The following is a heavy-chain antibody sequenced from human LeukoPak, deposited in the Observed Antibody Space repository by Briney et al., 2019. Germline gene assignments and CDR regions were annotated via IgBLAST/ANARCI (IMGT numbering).Heavy chain of an antibody. CDR3: ARKARRISGYSSGWFDY. CDR2: IPYSGST. D-gene: IGHD6-19*01. V-gene: IGHV4-39*07. CDR1: GVSISSSSYY. J-gene: IGHJ4*02. Sequence: SETLSLTCSVSGVSISSSSYYWGWIRQPPGKGLEWIASIPYSGSTYYNPSLKSRVTISVDTSKNQFSLKLSSVTAADTAVYYCARKARRISGYSSGWFDYWGQGTLVTVSS.